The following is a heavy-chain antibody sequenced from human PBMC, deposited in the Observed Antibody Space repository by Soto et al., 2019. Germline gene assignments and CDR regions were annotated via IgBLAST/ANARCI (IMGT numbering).Heavy chain of an antibody. V-gene: IGHV1-69*06. CDR1: GGTFSSYA. D-gene: IGHD4-17*01. Sequence: ASVKVSCKASGGTFSSYAISWVRQAPGQGLEWMGGIIPIFGTANYAQKFQGQVTISADKSISTAYLQWSSLKASDTAMYYCARLAYGVSNWFDPWGQGTLVTVSS. J-gene: IGHJ5*02. CDR3: ARLAYGVSNWFDP. CDR2: IIPIFGTA.